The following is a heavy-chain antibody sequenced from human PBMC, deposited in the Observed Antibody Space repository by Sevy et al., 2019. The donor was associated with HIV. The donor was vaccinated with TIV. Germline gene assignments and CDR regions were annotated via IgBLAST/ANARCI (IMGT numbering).Heavy chain of an antibody. CDR3: AKDWGNYYDSSGSWFDP. Sequence: GGSLRLSCAASGFTFSSYAMSWVHQAPGKGLEWVSAISGSGGSTYYADSVKGRFTISRDNSKNTLYLQMNSLRAEDTAVYYCAKDWGNYYDSSGSWFDPWGQGTLVTISS. D-gene: IGHD3-22*01. J-gene: IGHJ5*02. CDR2: ISGSGGST. V-gene: IGHV3-23*01. CDR1: GFTFSSYA.